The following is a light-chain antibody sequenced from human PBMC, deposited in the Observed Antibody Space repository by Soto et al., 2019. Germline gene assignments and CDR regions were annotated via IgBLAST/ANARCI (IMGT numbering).Light chain of an antibody. J-gene: IGLJ2*01. CDR1: SSDIGTYRY. V-gene: IGLV2-14*01. CDR2: EVS. Sequence: QLVLTQPASVSGSPGQSITISCTGTSSDIGTYRYVSWYQHHPGKAPKLLISEVSNRPSGISTRFSGSKSGNTASLTISGLQAEDEADYYCSSYRYSSTPLIFGGGTKLTVL. CDR3: SSYRYSSTPLI.